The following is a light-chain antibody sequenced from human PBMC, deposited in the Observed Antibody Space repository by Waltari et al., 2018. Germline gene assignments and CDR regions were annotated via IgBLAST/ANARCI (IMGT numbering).Light chain of an antibody. J-gene: IGLJ3*02. Sequence: QSALTQPASVSGSPGQSFTISCTGPSSDVGNYNLVSWYQQHPGKAPKLMIYEGNKRPSGVSNRFSGSKSGNMASLTISGLQAEDEADYYCCSYAGSSAPRVFGGGTKLTVL. V-gene: IGLV2-23*01. CDR2: EGN. CDR1: SSDVGNYNL. CDR3: CSYAGSSAPRV.